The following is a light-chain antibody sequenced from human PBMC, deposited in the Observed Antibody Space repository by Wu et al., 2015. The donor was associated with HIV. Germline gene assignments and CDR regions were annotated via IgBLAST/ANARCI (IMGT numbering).Light chain of an antibody. CDR1: QRVSTY. J-gene: IGKJ2*01. CDR3: QQYATSPHT. Sequence: EIVLTQSPDTLSLSPGERATLSCRASQRVSTYLAWYQQKPGQAPRLLIYGASSRATGIPDRLSGSGSGADFTLTISRLEPEDSAVYYCQQYATSPHTFGQGTKPGDQT. V-gene: IGKV3-20*01. CDR2: GAS.